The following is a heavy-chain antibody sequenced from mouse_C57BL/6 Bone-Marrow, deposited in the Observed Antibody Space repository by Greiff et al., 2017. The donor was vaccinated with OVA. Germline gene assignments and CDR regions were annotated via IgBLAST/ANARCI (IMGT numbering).Heavy chain of an antibody. CDR3: AKTGFDY. CDR1: GFNFSDYG. CDR2: ISSGSSTI. Sequence: EVQLVESGGGLVKPGGSLKLSCAASGFNFSDYGMHWVRQAPEKGLEWVAYISSGSSTIYYADTVKGRFTISRDNAKNTLFLQMTSLRSEDTAMYYCAKTGFDYWGQGTTLTVSS. V-gene: IGHV5-17*01. D-gene: IGHD4-1*01. J-gene: IGHJ2*01.